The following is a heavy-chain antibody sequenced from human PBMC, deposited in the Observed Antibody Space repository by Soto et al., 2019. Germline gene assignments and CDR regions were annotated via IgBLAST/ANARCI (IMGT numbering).Heavy chain of an antibody. J-gene: IGHJ4*02. V-gene: IGHV3-30*18. D-gene: IGHD4-17*01. CDR3: AKALLVTTLDY. Sequence: GGSLRLSCAASGFTFSSYGMHWVRQAPGKGLEWVAVISYDGSNKYYADSVKGRFTISRDNSKNTLYLQMNSLRAEDTAVYYCAKALLVTTLDYWGQGTLVTVSS. CDR1: GFTFSSYG. CDR2: ISYDGSNK.